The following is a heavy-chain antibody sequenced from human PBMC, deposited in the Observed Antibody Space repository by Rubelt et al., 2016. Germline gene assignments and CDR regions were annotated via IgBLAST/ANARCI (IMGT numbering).Heavy chain of an antibody. V-gene: IGHV1-46*01. Sequence: QVQLLQSGAEVKKPGASMKISCTASGYTLTRYYIHWVRQAPGQGLAWRGGIDPNTGGTTSAQKFQARTSMTTEKSAGTVYMEMRGLKHDDTAIYYCARKTDYWGQGTLITVSS. CDR2: IDPNTGGT. J-gene: IGHJ4*02. CDR1: GYTLTRYY. CDR3: ARKTDY.